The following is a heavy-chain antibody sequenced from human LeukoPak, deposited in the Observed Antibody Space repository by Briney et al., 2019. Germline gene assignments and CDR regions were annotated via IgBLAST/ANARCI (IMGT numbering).Heavy chain of an antibody. CDR1: GGTFSSYA. V-gene: IGHV1-69*01. J-gene: IGHJ6*03. CDR3: SRYQLVDYYMDV. CDR2: IIPIFGTA. D-gene: IGHD2-2*01. Sequence: SVKVSCKASGGTFSSYAISWVRQAPGQGLEWMGGIIPIFGTANYAQKFQGRVTITADESTSTAYMELSGLRSEDTAVYYCSRYQLVDYYMDVWGKGTTVTVSS.